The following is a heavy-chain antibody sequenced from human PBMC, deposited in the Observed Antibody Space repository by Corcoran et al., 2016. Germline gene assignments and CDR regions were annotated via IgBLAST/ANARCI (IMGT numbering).Heavy chain of an antibody. J-gene: IGHJ4*02. V-gene: IGHV1-18*01. CDR3: ARDYSDEFWSGVRGYFDY. D-gene: IGHD3-3*01. Sequence: QVQLVQSGAEVKKPGASVKVSCKASGYTFTSYGISWVRQAPGQGLEWMGWISAYNGNTNYAQKLQGRVTMTTDTSTSTAYMELRSLRSDDTAVYYCARDYSDEFWSGVRGYFDYWGQGTLVTVSS. CDR1: GYTFTSYG. CDR2: ISAYNGNT.